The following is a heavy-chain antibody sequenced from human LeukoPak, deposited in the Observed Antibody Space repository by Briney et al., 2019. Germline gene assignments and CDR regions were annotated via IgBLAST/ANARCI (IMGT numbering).Heavy chain of an antibody. CDR1: GYTFTGYY. Sequence: ASVKVSCKASGYTFTGYYMHWVRQAPGQGLEWMGWINPNSGGTNYAQKFQGRVTMTRDTSISTAHMELSRLRSDDTAVYYCAREYYDSSGYYYFDYWGQGTLVTVSS. J-gene: IGHJ4*02. V-gene: IGHV1-2*02. CDR3: AREYYDSSGYYYFDY. D-gene: IGHD3-22*01. CDR2: INPNSGGT.